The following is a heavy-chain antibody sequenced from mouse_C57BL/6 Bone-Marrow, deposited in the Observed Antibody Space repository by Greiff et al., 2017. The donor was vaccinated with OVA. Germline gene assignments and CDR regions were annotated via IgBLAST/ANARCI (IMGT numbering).Heavy chain of an antibody. V-gene: IGHV5-6*01. Sequence: EVQGVESGGDLVKPGGSLKLSCAASGFTFSSYGMSWVRQTPDKRLEWVATISSGGSYTYYPDSVKGRFTISRDNAKNTLYLQMSSLKSEDTAMYYCARQSYSNYVPYFDYWGQGTTLTVSS. D-gene: IGHD2-5*01. J-gene: IGHJ2*01. CDR2: ISSGGSYT. CDR1: GFTFSSYG. CDR3: ARQSYSNYVPYFDY.